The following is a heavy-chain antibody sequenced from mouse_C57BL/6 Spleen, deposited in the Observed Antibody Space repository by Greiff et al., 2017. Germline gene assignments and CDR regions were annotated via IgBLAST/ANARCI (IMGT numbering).Heavy chain of an antibody. CDR1: GYTFTSYW. D-gene: IGHD2-4*01. CDR2: INPSNGGT. Sequence: QVQLQQPGTELVKPGASVKLSCKASGYTFTSYWMHWVKQRPGQGLDWIGNINPSNGGTNYNEKFKSKATLTVDKSSSTAYMQLSSLTSEDSAVYYCARGGLRREYFDYWGQGTTLTVSS. J-gene: IGHJ2*01. CDR3: ARGGLRREYFDY. V-gene: IGHV1-53*01.